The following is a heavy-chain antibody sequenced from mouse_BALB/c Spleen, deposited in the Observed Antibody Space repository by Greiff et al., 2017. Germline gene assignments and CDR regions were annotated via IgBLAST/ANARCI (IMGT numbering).Heavy chain of an antibody. CDR1: GFNIKDTY. CDR2: IDPANGNT. D-gene: IGHD2-12*01. CDR3: ARDDGDAMDY. J-gene: IGHJ4*01. V-gene: IGHV14-3*02. Sequence: EVQLQQSGAELVKPGASVKLSCTASGFNIKDTYMHWVKQRPEQGLEWIGRIDPANGNTKYDPKFQGKATITADTSSNTAYLQLSSLTSEDTAVYYWARDDGDAMDYWGQGTSVTVSS.